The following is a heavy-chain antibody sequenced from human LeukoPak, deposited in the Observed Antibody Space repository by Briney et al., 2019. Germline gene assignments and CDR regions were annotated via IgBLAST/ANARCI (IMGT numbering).Heavy chain of an antibody. CDR1: GGSISSYY. Sequence: PSETLSLTCTVSGGSISSYYWSWIRQPAGKELEWIGRIYTSGSTNYNPSLKSRVTMSVDTSKNQFSLKLSSVTAADTAVYYCARDYKDSSGWYSEDYYYMDVWGKGTTVTVSS. CDR2: IYTSGST. J-gene: IGHJ6*03. CDR3: ARDYKDSSGWYSEDYYYMDV. V-gene: IGHV4-4*07. D-gene: IGHD6-19*01.